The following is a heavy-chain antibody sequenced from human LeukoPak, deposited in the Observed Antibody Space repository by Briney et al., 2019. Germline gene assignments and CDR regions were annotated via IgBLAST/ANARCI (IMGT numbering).Heavy chain of an antibody. Sequence: ASVKVSCKASGYTFTGYYMHWVRQAPGQGLEWMGWINPNSGGTNYAQKFQGRVTMTRDTSISTAYMELSRLRSDETAVYYCARAYYDFWSGYSKYFDYWGQGTLVTVSS. D-gene: IGHD3-3*01. CDR2: INPNSGGT. CDR1: GYTFTGYY. V-gene: IGHV1-2*02. CDR3: ARAYYDFWSGYSKYFDY. J-gene: IGHJ4*02.